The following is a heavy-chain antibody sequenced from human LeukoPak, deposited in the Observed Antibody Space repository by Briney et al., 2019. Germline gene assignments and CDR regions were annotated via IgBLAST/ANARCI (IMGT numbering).Heavy chain of an antibody. CDR3: AREPDNYDFWSGYYRYGMDV. CDR1: GGSISSNNW. V-gene: IGHV4-4*02. CDR2: IYHSGSP. D-gene: IGHD3-3*01. J-gene: IGHJ6*02. Sequence: SGTLSLTCAVSGGSISSNNWWGWVRQPPGQGLEWIGEIYHSGSPNYNPSLKSRVTISVDKSRNHFSLNLSSVTAADTAVYYCAREPDNYDFWSGYYRYGMDVWGQGTTVTVSS.